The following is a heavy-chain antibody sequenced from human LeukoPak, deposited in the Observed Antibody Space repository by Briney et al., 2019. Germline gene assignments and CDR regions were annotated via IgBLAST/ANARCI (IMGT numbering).Heavy chain of an antibody. J-gene: IGHJ4*02. CDR3: ARVGNYDFPFDY. V-gene: IGHV1-69*13. D-gene: IGHD3-3*01. CDR2: IIPIFGTA. CDR1: GGTFSSYA. Sequence: SVKVSCKASGGTFSSYAISWVRQAPGQGLEWMGGIIPIFGTANYAQKFQGRVTITADESTSTAYMELSSLRSEDTAVYYCARVGNYDFPFDYWGQGNLVTASS.